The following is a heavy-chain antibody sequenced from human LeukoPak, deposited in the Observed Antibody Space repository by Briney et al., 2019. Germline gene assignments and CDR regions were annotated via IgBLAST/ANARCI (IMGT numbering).Heavy chain of an antibody. Sequence: PSQTLSLTCTVSGGSISSGDYYWGWIRQPPGKGLEWIGNIFYSGITYYNPSLRSRVTIAIDTSKSQFSLKLTSVTAADTAVYYCARGTREYSSAFYFDYWGQGTLVTVSS. V-gene: IGHV4-39*01. J-gene: IGHJ4*02. CDR1: GGSISSGDYY. CDR3: ARGTREYSSAFYFDY. CDR2: IFYSGIT. D-gene: IGHD6-19*01.